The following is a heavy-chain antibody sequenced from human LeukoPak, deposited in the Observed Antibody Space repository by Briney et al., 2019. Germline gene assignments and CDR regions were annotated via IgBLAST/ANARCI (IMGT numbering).Heavy chain of an antibody. Sequence: ASVKVSCKASGCTFIDYYMHWVRQAPGHGLEWMGWINPNSGGTNYAQKFQGRVTMTRDTSISTAYMELSRLRSDDTAVYYCARDLGGYYWGQGTLVTVSS. J-gene: IGHJ4*02. V-gene: IGHV1-2*02. CDR1: GCTFIDYY. CDR3: ARDLGGYY. CDR2: INPNSGGT.